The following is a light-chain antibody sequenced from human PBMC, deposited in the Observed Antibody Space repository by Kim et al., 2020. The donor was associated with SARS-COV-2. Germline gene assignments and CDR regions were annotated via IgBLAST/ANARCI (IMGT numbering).Light chain of an antibody. V-gene: IGKV2-28*01. Sequence: DIVMTQSPLSLPVTPGEPASISCRSSQSLLHSNGYNYLDWYLQKPGQSPQLLIYLGSNRASGVPDRFSGSGSGTDFTLEISSVEAEDVGVYYCMQALQTPLLTFGGGTKVDIK. CDR3: MQALQTPLLT. CDR1: QSLLHSNGYNY. J-gene: IGKJ4*01. CDR2: LGS.